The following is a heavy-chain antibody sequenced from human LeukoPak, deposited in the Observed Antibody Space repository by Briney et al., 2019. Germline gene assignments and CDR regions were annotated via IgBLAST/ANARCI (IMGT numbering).Heavy chain of an antibody. D-gene: IGHD2-15*01. CDR1: GYTFTGYY. CDR2: INPNSGGT. Sequence: ASVKVSCKASGYTFTGYYMHWVRQAPGQGLEWMGWINPNSGGTNYAQKFQGRVTMTRDTSISTAYMELSRLRSDDTAVHYCARDQGYCSGGSCYGDYYYYYGMDVWGQGTTVTVSS. CDR3: ARDQGYCSGGSCYGDYYYYYGMDV. V-gene: IGHV1-2*02. J-gene: IGHJ6*02.